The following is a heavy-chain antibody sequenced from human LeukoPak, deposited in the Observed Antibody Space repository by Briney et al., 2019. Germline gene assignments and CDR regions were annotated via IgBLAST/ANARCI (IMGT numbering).Heavy chain of an antibody. V-gene: IGHV4-59*01. CDR2: IYYSGST. J-gene: IGHJ4*02. CDR3: ARDRYSSGWYGGGLDY. Sequence: SETLSLTCTVSGGSISSYYWSWIRQPPGKGLEWIGYIYYSGSTNYNPSLKSRGTISVDTSKNQFSLKLSSVTAADTAVYYCARDRYSSGWYGGGLDYWGQGTLVTVSS. D-gene: IGHD6-19*01. CDR1: GGSISSYY.